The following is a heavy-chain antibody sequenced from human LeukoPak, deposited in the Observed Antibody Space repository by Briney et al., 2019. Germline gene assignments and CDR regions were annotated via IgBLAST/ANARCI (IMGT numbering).Heavy chain of an antibody. CDR1: GFPFGNFW. D-gene: IGHD6-25*01. CDR2: MDTDGRTT. Sequence: GGSLRLSCVVSGFPFGNFWMHWVRQVPGKGLVWVARMDTDGRTTDYADSVKGRFTISRGNARNTLYLQMRSLRADDTALYYCATDVTGSEDRWGQGTLVTVSS. V-gene: IGHV3-74*01. CDR3: ATDVTGSEDR. J-gene: IGHJ5*02.